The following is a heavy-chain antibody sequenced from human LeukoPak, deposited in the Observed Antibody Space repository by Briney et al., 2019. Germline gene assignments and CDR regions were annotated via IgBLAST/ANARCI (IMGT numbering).Heavy chain of an antibody. CDR1: GGSISSSSYY. D-gene: IGHD3-3*01. J-gene: IGHJ5*02. Sequence: TSETLSLTCTVSGGSISSSSYYWGWIRQPPGKELGWIGSIYYSGSTYYNPSLKSRVTISVDTSKNQFSLELSSVTAADTAVYYCARQFHYDFWPDWFDPWGQGTLVTVSS. CDR3: ARQFHYDFWPDWFDP. CDR2: IYYSGST. V-gene: IGHV4-39*01.